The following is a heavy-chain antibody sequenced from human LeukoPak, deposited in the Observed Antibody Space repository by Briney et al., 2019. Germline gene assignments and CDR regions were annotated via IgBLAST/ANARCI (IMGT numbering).Heavy chain of an antibody. CDR1: GGSISSDY. Sequence: SETLSLTCTVSGGSISSDYWSWIRQPAGKGLEWIGRIYSSGSTNYNPSLKSRVTMSVDTSKNQFSLKLSSVTAAGTAVYYCVGWSATRIDYWGQGTLVTVSS. J-gene: IGHJ4*02. D-gene: IGHD3-3*01. CDR2: IYSSGST. V-gene: IGHV4-4*07. CDR3: VGWSATRIDY.